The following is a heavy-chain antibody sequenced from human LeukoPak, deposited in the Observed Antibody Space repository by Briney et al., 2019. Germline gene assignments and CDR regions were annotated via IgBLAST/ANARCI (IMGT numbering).Heavy chain of an antibody. Sequence: GGSLRLSCVASGFTLSSYWTSWVRQAPGKGLEWLANIKQDGSDTHYVDSVKGRFTISRDNSKNSLYLQMNSLRADDTAVYYCARDFSATAGLDVWGQGTTVTVSS. D-gene: IGHD1-26*01. V-gene: IGHV3-7*03. J-gene: IGHJ6*02. CDR3: ARDFSATAGLDV. CDR2: IKQDGSDT. CDR1: GFTLSSYW.